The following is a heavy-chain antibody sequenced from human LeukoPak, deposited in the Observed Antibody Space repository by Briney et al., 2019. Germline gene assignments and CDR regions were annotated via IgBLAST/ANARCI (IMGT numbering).Heavy chain of an antibody. CDR1: GYTFTSYD. CDR2: MNPNSGNT. D-gene: IGHD2-2*01. V-gene: IGHV1-8*01. CDR3: ARRRPVYCSSTSCRHNWFDP. J-gene: IGHJ5*02. Sequence: ASVKVSCKASGYTFTSYDINWVRQATGQGLEWMGWMNPNSGNTGYAQKFQGRVTMTRNTSISTAYMELSSLRSEDTAVYYCARRRPVYCSSTSCRHNWFDPWGQGTLVTVSP.